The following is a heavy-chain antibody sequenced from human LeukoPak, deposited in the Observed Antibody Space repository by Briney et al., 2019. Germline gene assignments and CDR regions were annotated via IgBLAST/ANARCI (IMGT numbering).Heavy chain of an antibody. J-gene: IGHJ4*02. CDR3: AREASDIVATIPYFDY. V-gene: IGHV1-18*01. Sequence: ASVKVSCKASGYIFTRYGISWVRQAPGQGLEWVGWISAYNGNTNYAQKLQGRVTMTTDTSTSTAYMELRSLRSDDTAVYYCAREASDIVATIPYFDYWGQGTLVIVSS. D-gene: IGHD5-12*01. CDR1: GYIFTRYG. CDR2: ISAYNGNT.